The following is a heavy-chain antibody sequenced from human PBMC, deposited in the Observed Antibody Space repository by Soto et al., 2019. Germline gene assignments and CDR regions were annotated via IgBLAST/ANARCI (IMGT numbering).Heavy chain of an antibody. Sequence: EVQLVESGGGLVQPGGSLRLSCTASGFTFSGFWMHWVRQAPGKGLVWVSRINGDGSVTNYADSVKGRFTISRDNAKNTLQLQMNSLRDEDTAGYYWVRVKETSGWGAFDYWGQGTLVTVTS. CDR2: INGDGSVT. CDR1: GFTFSGFW. J-gene: IGHJ4*02. V-gene: IGHV3-74*01. D-gene: IGHD6-19*01. CDR3: VRVKETSGWGAFDY.